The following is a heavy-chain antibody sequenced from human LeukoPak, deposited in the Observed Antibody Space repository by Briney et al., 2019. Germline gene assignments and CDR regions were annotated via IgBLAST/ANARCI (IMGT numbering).Heavy chain of an antibody. V-gene: IGHV4-34*01. D-gene: IGHD3-22*01. J-gene: IGHJ3*02. CDR3: ASTYYDSNAFDI. CDR1: GASVSSYY. Sequence: SETLSLTCTVSGASVSSYYWSWIRQPPGKGLEWIGEINHSGSTNYNPSLKSRVTISVDTSKNQFSLKLSSVTAADTAVYYCASTYYDSNAFDIWGQGTMVTVSS. CDR2: INHSGST.